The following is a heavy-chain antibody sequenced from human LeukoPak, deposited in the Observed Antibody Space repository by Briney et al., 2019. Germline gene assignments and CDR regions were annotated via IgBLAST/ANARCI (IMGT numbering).Heavy chain of an antibody. V-gene: IGHV3-23*01. CDR2: IGTGGET. J-gene: IGHJ4*02. Sequence: GGSLRLSCAASGFTFSDYAMHWVRQAPGQGLEWVSVIGTGGETHYADSVRGRFTISRNNFKNTLYLQMNSLRAEDTAVYYCAKRVTVTTKYFDSWGQGTLVTVSS. CDR1: GFTFSDYA. D-gene: IGHD4-17*01. CDR3: AKRVTVTTKYFDS.